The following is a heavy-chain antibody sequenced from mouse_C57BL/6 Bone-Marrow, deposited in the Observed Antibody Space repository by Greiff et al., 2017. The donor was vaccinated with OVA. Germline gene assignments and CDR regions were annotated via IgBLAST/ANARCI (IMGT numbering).Heavy chain of an antibody. CDR1: GFNIKDDY. Sequence: VQLQQSGAELVRPGASVKLSCTASGFNIKDDYMHWVKLRPEQGLEWIGWIDPENGDTEYASKFQGKATITADTSSNTAYLQLSSLTSEDTAVYYCTETTMVTGWYFDVWGTGTTVTVSS. D-gene: IGHD2-2*01. V-gene: IGHV14-4*01. J-gene: IGHJ1*03. CDR3: TETTMVTGWYFDV. CDR2: IDPENGDT.